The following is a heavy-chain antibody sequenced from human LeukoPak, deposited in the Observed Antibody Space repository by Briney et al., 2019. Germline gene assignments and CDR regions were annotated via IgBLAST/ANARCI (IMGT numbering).Heavy chain of an antibody. CDR1: GGTFSSYA. CDR3: ARVSSNSRGDYFDY. Sequence: ASVKVSCKASGGTFSSYAISWVRQAPGQGLEWMGRIIPILGIANYAQKFQGRVTITADKSMSTAYMELSSLRSEDTAVYYCARVSSNSRGDYFDYWGQGTLVTVSS. CDR2: IIPILGIA. V-gene: IGHV1-69*04. J-gene: IGHJ4*02. D-gene: IGHD7-27*01.